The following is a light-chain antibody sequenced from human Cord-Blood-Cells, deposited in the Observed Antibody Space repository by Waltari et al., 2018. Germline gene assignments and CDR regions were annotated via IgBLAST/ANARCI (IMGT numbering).Light chain of an antibody. CDR2: GSS. CDR1: QSVSSSY. Sequence: EIVLTQSPGTLSLSPGERATLSCRASQSVSSSYLAWYQQKPGQAPRLLIYGSSSRATGIPDRFSGSGSGTVFTLTISRLEPEVFAVYYCQQYGSSPRFTFGGGTKVEIK. CDR3: QQYGSSPRFT. J-gene: IGKJ4*01. V-gene: IGKV3-20*01.